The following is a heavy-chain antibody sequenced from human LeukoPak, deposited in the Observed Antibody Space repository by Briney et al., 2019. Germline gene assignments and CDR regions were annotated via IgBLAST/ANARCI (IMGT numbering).Heavy chain of an antibody. CDR2: INPNSGGT. D-gene: IGHD3-3*01. Sequence: ASVKVSCKASGYTFTRYGVSWVRQAPGQGLEWVGWINPNSGGTNYAQKFQGRVTMTRDTSISTAYMELSRLRSDDTAVYYCARNEYPPPITIFGDWGQGTLVTVSS. J-gene: IGHJ4*02. CDR1: GYTFTRYG. CDR3: ARNEYPPPITIFGD. V-gene: IGHV1-2*02.